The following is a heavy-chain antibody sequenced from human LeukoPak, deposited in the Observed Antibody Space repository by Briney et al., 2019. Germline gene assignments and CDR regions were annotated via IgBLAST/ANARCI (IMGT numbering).Heavy chain of an antibody. Sequence: GASLKISCKGSGYRFTSYWIGWVRPMPGKGLEWMGIIYPGDSDTRYSPSFQGQVTTSADKSISTSYLQWSSLKASDTAMYYCAKTLHYDFWSGRYHDAFDIWGQGTMVTVSS. J-gene: IGHJ3*02. CDR2: IYPGDSDT. V-gene: IGHV5-51*01. CDR3: AKTLHYDFWSGRYHDAFDI. D-gene: IGHD3-3*01. CDR1: GYRFTSYW.